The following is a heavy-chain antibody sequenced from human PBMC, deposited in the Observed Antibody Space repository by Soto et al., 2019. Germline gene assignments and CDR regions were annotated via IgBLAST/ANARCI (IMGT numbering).Heavy chain of an antibody. CDR3: ARVIAAAGTRWFDP. Sequence: QLQLQESGSGLVKPSQTLSLTCAVSGGSISSGGYSWSWIRQPPGKGLEWIGYIYHSGSTYYNPSLKIRVTISVDRSKNQFSLKLSSVTAADTAVYYCARVIAAAGTRWFDPWGQGTLVTVSS. CDR2: IYHSGST. D-gene: IGHD6-13*01. V-gene: IGHV4-30-2*01. CDR1: GGSISSGGYS. J-gene: IGHJ5*02.